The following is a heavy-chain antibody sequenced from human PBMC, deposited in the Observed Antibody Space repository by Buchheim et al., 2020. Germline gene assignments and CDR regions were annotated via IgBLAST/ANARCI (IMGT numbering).Heavy chain of an antibody. J-gene: IGHJ5*02. CDR3: GRDDCTNGICYNWFDP. CDR1: GFTFRNSS. V-gene: IGHV3-48*01. Sequence: EVQLVESGGGLVQPGGSLRLSCAASGFTFRNSSMNWVRQAPGKGLEWVSYISSSSNTIYYADSVKGRFTISRDNAKNSLYLQMNSLGAEETAVYYCGRDDCTNGICYNWFDPWGQGTL. CDR2: ISSSSNTI. D-gene: IGHD2-8*01.